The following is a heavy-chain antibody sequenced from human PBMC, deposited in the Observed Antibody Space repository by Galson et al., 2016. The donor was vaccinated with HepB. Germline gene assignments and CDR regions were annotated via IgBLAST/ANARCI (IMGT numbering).Heavy chain of an antibody. V-gene: IGHV3-48*01. CDR2: ISSSSSAI. J-gene: IGHJ6*04. D-gene: IGHD3-10*01. CDR1: GSTFNSYS. CDR3: ARGGSGSHPNQHYFYYYALDV. Sequence: SLRLSCAASGSTFNSYSMNWVRQAPGKGLEWVSYISSSSSAIYYADSVKGRFTISRDNAKNSLYLQMNSLRAEDTAVYYCARGGSGSHPNQHYFYYYALDVWGIGATGTVSS.